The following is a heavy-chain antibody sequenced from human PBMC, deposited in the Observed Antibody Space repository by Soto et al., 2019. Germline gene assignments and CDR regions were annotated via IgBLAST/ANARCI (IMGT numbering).Heavy chain of an antibody. Sequence: QVQLVQSGAEVKKPGASVKVSCKASGYTFTSYGISWVRQAPGQGLEWMGWISAYNGNTNYAQKLQGRVTMTTHTSTSTAYMELRSLRSDDTAVYYCARLVGATFYYYGMDVWGQGTTVTVSS. D-gene: IGHD1-26*01. J-gene: IGHJ6*02. CDR3: ARLVGATFYYYGMDV. CDR2: ISAYNGNT. CDR1: GYTFTSYG. V-gene: IGHV1-18*01.